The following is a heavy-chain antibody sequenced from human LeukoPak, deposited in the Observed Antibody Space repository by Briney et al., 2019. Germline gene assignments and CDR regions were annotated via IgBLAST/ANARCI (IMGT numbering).Heavy chain of an antibody. CDR2: ISSSSSYI. CDR1: GFTFSSYS. D-gene: IGHD6-25*01. Sequence: GGSLRLSCAASGFTFSSYSMNWVRQAPGKGLEWVSSISSSSSYIYYADSVKGRFTISRDNAKNSLYLQMNSPRAEDTAVYYCARDRQRADNAFDIWGQGTMVTVSS. V-gene: IGHV3-21*01. J-gene: IGHJ3*02. CDR3: ARDRQRADNAFDI.